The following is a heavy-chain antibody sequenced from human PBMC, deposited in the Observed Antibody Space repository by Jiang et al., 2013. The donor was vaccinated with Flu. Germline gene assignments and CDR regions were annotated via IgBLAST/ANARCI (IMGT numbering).Heavy chain of an antibody. CDR1: GFSFSAYG. CDR2: ISSDGTET. V-gene: IGHV3-33*01. Sequence: VQLLESGGGVVQPGRSLRLSCAASGFSFSAYGMQWVRQAPGKGLEWVAAISSDGTETWYADSVKGQFTISRDNNKSTLYLQKSSLRADDTAVYYCARDGYPWGQGTLVTVSS. J-gene: IGHJ5*02. CDR3: ARDGYP. D-gene: IGHD6-13*01.